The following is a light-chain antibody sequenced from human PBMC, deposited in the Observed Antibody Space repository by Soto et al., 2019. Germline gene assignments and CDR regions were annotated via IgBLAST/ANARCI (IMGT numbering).Light chain of an antibody. Sequence: DIQMTQSPSTLSASVGDRVTITCRASQTISFSLAWYQQKPGKAPKLLIYDASTLQSGVPSRFSGSESGTEFILTISGLQPDDFATYYCQQLNTYPHTFGQGTKLEIK. CDR3: QQLNTYPHT. CDR1: QTISFS. CDR2: DAS. V-gene: IGKV1-5*01. J-gene: IGKJ2*01.